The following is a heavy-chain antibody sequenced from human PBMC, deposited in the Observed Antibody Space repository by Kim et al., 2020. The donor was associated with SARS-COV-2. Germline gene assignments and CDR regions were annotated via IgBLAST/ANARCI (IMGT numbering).Heavy chain of an antibody. J-gene: IGHJ6*02. V-gene: IGHV1-46*01. CDR2: INPSGGST. CDR1: GYTFTSYY. D-gene: IGHD6-19*01. CDR3: ARDILLSSGWDYYYYGMDV. Sequence: ASVKVSCKASGYTFTSYYMHWVRQAPGQGLEWMGIINPSGGSTSYAQKFQGRVTMTRDTSTSTVYMELSSLRSEDTAVYYCARDILLSSGWDYYYYGMDVWGQGTTVTVSS.